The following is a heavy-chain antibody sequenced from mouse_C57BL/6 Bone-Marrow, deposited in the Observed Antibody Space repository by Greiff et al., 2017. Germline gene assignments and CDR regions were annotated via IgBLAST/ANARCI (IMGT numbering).Heavy chain of an antibody. CDR2: ILPGGGST. J-gene: IGHJ2*01. V-gene: IGHV1-9*01. Sequence: QVQLQQSGAELMKPGASVKLSCKATGYTFTGYWIEWVKQRPGHGLEWIGEILPGGGSTNYNEQFKGKATFTADTSSNTAYMQLSSLTTEDSAIYYCAREDGYGDYFDYWGQGTTLTVSS. CDR1: GYTFTGYW. D-gene: IGHD2-2*01. CDR3: AREDGYGDYFDY.